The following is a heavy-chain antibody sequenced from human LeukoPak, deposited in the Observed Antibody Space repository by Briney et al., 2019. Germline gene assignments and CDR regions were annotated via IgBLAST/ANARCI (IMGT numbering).Heavy chain of an antibody. J-gene: IGHJ4*01. D-gene: IGHD2-15*01. CDR3: ARDSRRLVAVIAATYDY. CDR2: IRIRAYAGTT. V-gene: IGHV3-49*04. CDR1: GFSFGDYA. Sequence: GGSLRLSCTASGFSFGDYAMSWVRQAPGKGLESVGFIRIRAYAGTTEYAASVKGRFTISRDNSNSVAYLQMNSLKTEDTGVYYCARDSRRLVAVIAATYDYLGRRTLVAISS.